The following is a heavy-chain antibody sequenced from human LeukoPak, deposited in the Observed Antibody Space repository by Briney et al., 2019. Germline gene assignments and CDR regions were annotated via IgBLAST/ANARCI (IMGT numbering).Heavy chain of an antibody. CDR1: GGAISSSSYY. CDR3: ARGRDYYYDSSGPFDY. D-gene: IGHD3-22*01. V-gene: IGHV4-39*07. Sequence: SETLSLTCTVSGGAISSSSYYWGWIRQPPGKGLEWIGSIYYSGGTYYNPSLKSRVTMSVDTSKNQFSLKLSSVTAADTAVYYCARGRDYYYDSSGPFDYWGQGTLVTVSS. CDR2: IYYSGGT. J-gene: IGHJ4*02.